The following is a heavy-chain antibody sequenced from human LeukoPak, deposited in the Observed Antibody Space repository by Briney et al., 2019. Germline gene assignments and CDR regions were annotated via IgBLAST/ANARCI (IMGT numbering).Heavy chain of an antibody. D-gene: IGHD3-3*01. CDR1: GYTFTSYG. J-gene: IGHJ6*02. Sequence: ASVKGSCKASGYTFTSYGISWVRRAPGQGLEWMGWISAYNGNTNYAQKLQGRVTMTTDTSTSTAYMELRSLRSDDTAVYYCARDSARFLEWLLGDSYYYYYGMGVWGQGTTVTVSS. V-gene: IGHV1-18*01. CDR3: ARDSARFLEWLLGDSYYYYYGMGV. CDR2: ISAYNGNT.